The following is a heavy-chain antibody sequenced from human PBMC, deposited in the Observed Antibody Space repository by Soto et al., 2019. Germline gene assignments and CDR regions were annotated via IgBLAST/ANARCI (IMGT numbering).Heavy chain of an antibody. CDR1: GYSFTSYW. CDR3: ARGNVANYFEP. Sequence: GESLKISCKGSGYSFTSYWIVRVRQMPGKGLEWVGIIYPSDSTVKYSPSVQGQVTMSVDKSISTAYLQWSSLKASDAAVYYCARGNVANYFEPWGQGTLVTVSS. V-gene: IGHV5-51*01. D-gene: IGHD1-7*01. J-gene: IGHJ5*02. CDR2: IYPSDSTV.